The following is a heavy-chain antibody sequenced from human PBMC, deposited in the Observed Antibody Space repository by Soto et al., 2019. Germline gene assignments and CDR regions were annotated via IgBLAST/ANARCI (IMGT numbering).Heavy chain of an antibody. CDR1: GFSFSSYA. D-gene: IGHD2-2*01. Sequence: QVQLVESGGGVVQPGRSLRLSCAASGFSFSSYAMHWVRQAPGKGLEWVAVRWYDGVNKYYADSVKGRFTISRDNSNNSLYVQMNSLKAEDTAVSYCVRDPYLPAAGRLSSLHYWGPGTLVTVSS. CDR2: RWYDGVNK. J-gene: IGHJ4*02. V-gene: IGHV3-33*01. CDR3: VRDPYLPAAGRLSSLHY.